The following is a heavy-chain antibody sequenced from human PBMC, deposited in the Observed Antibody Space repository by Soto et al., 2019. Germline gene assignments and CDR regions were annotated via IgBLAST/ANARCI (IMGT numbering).Heavy chain of an antibody. V-gene: IGHV4-30-4*01. CDR3: ARVTKSLGVYGMDV. Sequence: QVQLQESGPGLVKPSQTLSLTCTVSGGSINSDDYYWTWIRQPPGKGLEWLGYIFHTGSTYYNPSLRRRVTMSVDTSKNQVSLKLSSVTAADRAVYYCARVTKSLGVYGMDVWGQGTTVTVSS. CDR2: IFHTGST. CDR1: GGSINSDDYY. J-gene: IGHJ6*02. D-gene: IGHD3-3*01.